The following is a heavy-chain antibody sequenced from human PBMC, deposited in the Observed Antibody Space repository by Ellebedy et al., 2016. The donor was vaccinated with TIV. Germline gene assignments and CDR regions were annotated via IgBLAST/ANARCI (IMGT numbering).Heavy chain of an antibody. CDR3: ARGPFMITFGGVIMDV. CDR1: GYTFTSYD. D-gene: IGHD3-16*02. Sequence: AASVKVSCKASGYTFTSYDINWVRQAPGQGLEWMGWMNPNSGNTEYAQKFQGRVTMTRNPSITTAFMELSSLRSEDTAVYYCARGPFMITFGGVIMDVWGQGTTVTVSS. V-gene: IGHV1-8*01. J-gene: IGHJ6*02. CDR2: MNPNSGNT.